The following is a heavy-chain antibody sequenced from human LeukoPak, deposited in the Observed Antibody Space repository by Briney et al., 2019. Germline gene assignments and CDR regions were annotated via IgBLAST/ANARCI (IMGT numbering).Heavy chain of an antibody. V-gene: IGHV1-69*13. CDR2: IIPIFGTA. CDR3: ASHYGSALYYFDY. J-gene: IGHJ4*02. D-gene: IGHD4-17*01. Sequence: ASVKVSCKASGGTFSSYAISWVRQAPGQGLEWMGGIIPIFGTANYAQKFQGRVTITADQSTSTAYMELSGLRSEDTAVYYCASHYGSALYYFDYWGQGTLVTVSS. CDR1: GGTFSSYA.